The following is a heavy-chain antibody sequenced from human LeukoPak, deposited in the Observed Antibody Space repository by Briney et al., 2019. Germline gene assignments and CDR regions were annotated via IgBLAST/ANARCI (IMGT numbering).Heavy chain of an antibody. J-gene: IGHJ2*01. CDR3: ARDPLSARQTGYFDL. V-gene: IGHV3-48*04. Sequence: PGGSLRLSCAASGFTFSSYNMNWVRQTPGKGLEWVSYISDSSSTINYADSVKGRFTISRDNSKNTLFLQMNSLRADDTAVYYCARDPLSARQTGYFDLWGRGTLVTVSS. CDR2: ISDSSSTI. D-gene: IGHD3-16*02. CDR1: GFTFSSYN.